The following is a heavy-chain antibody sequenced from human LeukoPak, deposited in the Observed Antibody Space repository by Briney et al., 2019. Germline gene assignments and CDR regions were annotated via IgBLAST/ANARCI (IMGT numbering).Heavy chain of an antibody. J-gene: IGHJ4*02. CDR2: IYYSGST. V-gene: IGHV4-61*01. Sequence: SETLSLTCTVSGGSVSSGSYYWSWIRQPPGKGLEWIGYIYYSGSTNYNPSLRSRVTISVDTSKNQFFLKLSSVTAADTAVYYCARQGVGSSWYNYWGQGTLVTVSS. CDR1: GGSVSSGSYY. D-gene: IGHD6-13*01. CDR3: ARQGVGSSWYNY.